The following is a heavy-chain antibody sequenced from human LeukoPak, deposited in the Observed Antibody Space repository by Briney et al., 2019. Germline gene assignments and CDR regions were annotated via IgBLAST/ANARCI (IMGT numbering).Heavy chain of an antibody. CDR3: ARDGAPFDF. J-gene: IGHJ4*02. D-gene: IGHD3-16*01. CDR1: GFTFRSDC. Sequence: GGSLRLSCAAAGFTFRSDCMSWVRQAPGKGLEWVANIKQDGSEKYYVGSVKGRFTISTDNAKNSLYLQMNSLRAEDTAVYYCARDGAPFDFWGQGTLVTVSS. V-gene: IGHV3-7*04. CDR2: IKQDGSEK.